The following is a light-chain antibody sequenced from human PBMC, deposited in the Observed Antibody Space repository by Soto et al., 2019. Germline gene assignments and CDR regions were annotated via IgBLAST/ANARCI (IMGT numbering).Light chain of an antibody. J-gene: IGLJ1*01. CDR3: QSYDSSLSGYV. V-gene: IGLV1-40*01. CDR1: SSNIGAGYP. CDR2: GNT. Sequence: QSVLTQPPSVSGAPGQRITISCTGSSSNIGAGYPIHWYQQLPGTAPRPLIFGNTIRPSGVPARFSGSRSGLAITGLQAEDEADYYCQSYDSSLSGYVFGAGTKLTVL.